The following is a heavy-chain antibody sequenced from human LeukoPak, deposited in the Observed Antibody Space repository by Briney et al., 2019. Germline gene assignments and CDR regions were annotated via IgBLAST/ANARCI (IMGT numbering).Heavy chain of an antibody. D-gene: IGHD3-9*01. V-gene: IGHV4-34*01. CDR3: ARAVLTGYFDY. CDR1: GGSFSGYY. Sequence: SETLSLTCAVYGGSFSGYYWSWIRQPPGKGLEWIGEINHSGNTNYNPSLKSRVTISVDTSKNQFSLKLSSVTAADTAVYYCARAVLTGYFDYWGQGTLVTVSS. CDR2: INHSGNT. J-gene: IGHJ4*02.